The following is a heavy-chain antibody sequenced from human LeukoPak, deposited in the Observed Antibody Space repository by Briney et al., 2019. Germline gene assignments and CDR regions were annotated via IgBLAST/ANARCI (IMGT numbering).Heavy chain of an antibody. CDR2: INPSGGST. CDR3: ASSGGNSVHYFDY. Sequence: GASVKVSCKASGYTFTSYYMHWVRQAPGQGLEWMGIINPSGGSTSYAQKFQGRVTMTRDTSITTAYMELSRLRSDDTAVYYCASSGGNSVHYFDYWGQGTLVTVSS. CDR1: GYTFTSYY. V-gene: IGHV1-46*01. J-gene: IGHJ4*02. D-gene: IGHD4-23*01.